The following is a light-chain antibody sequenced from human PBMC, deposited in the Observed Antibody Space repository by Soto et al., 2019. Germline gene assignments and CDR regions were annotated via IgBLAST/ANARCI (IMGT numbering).Light chain of an antibody. CDR2: GNS. V-gene: IGLV1-40*01. CDR1: SSNIGAGYD. Sequence: QSVLTQPPSVSGAPGQRVTISCTGSSSNIGAGYDVHWYQQLPGTAPKLLIYGNSNRPSGVPDRFSGSKSGTSASLAITGLQAEDEADYYCQSYDSRLSGFHWVFGGGTKVTVL. CDR3: QSYDSRLSGFHWV. J-gene: IGLJ3*02.